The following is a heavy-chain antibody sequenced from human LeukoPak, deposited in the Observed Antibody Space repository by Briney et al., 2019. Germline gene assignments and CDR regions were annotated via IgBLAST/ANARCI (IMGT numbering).Heavy chain of an antibody. V-gene: IGHV6-1*01. CDR3: ARGGAYCSSTSCYDENWFDP. CDR2: TYYRSKWYN. D-gene: IGHD2-2*01. CDR1: GDSVSSNSAA. J-gene: IGHJ5*02. Sequence: SQTLSLTCAISGDSVSSNSAAWNWIRQSPSRGLEWLGRTYYRSKWYNDYAVSVKSRITINPDTSKNQFSLQLNSVTPEDTAVYYCARGGAYCSSTSCYDENWFDPWGQGTLVTVSS.